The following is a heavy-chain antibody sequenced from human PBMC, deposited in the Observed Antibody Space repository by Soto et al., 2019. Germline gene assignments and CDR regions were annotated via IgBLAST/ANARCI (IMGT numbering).Heavy chain of an antibody. Sequence: KASETLSLTCAVSGGSISSGGYSWSWIRQPPGKGLEWIGYIYHSGSTYYNPSLKSRVTISVDRSKNQFSLKLSSVTAADTAVYYCARAKVLLWFGELLVYFDYWGQGALVTVSS. V-gene: IGHV4-30-2*01. J-gene: IGHJ4*02. CDR1: GGSISSGGYS. CDR2: IYHSGST. D-gene: IGHD3-10*01. CDR3: ARAKVLLWFGELLVYFDY.